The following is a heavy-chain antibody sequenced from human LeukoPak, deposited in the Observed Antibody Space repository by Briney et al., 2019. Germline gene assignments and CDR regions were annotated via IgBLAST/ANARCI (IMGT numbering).Heavy chain of an antibody. Sequence: GGSLRLSCVASGFTFSSYWMSWVRQAPGKGLEWVANIKRDGSDKYYVDSVKGRFTISRDNAKNSLYLQMNSLRAEDTAVYYCASGQKLGFWGQGTLVTVSS. D-gene: IGHD6-13*01. V-gene: IGHV3-7*01. CDR2: IKRDGSDK. CDR3: ASGQKLGF. CDR1: GFTFSSYW. J-gene: IGHJ4*02.